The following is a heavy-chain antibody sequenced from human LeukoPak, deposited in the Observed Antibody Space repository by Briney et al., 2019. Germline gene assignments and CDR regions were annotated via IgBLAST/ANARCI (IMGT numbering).Heavy chain of an antibody. CDR3: ARDPAIQIWLSAYYFDY. Sequence: GGSLRLSCAASGFTFSSYAMHWVRQAPGKGLEWVANIKQDGSEKYYVDSVKGRFTISRDNAKNSLYLQMNSLRAEDTAVYYCARDPAIQIWLSAYYFDYWGQGTLVTVSS. CDR1: GFTFSSYA. J-gene: IGHJ4*02. V-gene: IGHV3-7*01. CDR2: IKQDGSEK. D-gene: IGHD3-22*01.